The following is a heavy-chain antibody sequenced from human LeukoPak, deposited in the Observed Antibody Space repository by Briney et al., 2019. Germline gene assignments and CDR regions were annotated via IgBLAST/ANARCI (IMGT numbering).Heavy chain of an antibody. CDR3: ARDRGDHDFPFPGAFDL. CDR1: GGSISSSSYY. Sequence: SETLSLTCTVSGGSISSSSYYWGWLRQPPGKGLEWIGSIYYSGSTYYNPSLKSRVTISVDRSKNQFSQRLNSVTAADAAVYYCARDRGDHDFPFPGAFDLWGPGTMITVSS. CDR2: IYYSGST. D-gene: IGHD3-3*01. J-gene: IGHJ3*01. V-gene: IGHV4-39*07.